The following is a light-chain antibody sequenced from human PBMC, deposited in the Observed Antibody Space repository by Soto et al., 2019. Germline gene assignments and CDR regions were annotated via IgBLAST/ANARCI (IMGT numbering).Light chain of an antibody. CDR2: GAS. V-gene: IGKV3D-15*01. J-gene: IGKJ3*01. CDR1: QSLNRN. Sequence: EILMTQSPATLSVSPGERATLSCRASQSLNRNLAWYQRKPGQAPRLIIYGASTRASGIPARFSGSGSGTEFTLTISSLQSEDFALYYCQHYNDWPPVFTFGPGTKVDL. CDR3: QHYNDWPPVFT.